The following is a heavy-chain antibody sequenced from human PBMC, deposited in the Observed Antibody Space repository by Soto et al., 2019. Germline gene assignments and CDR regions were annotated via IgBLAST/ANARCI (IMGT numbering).Heavy chain of an antibody. CDR1: GGTFSSYA. V-gene: IGHV1-69*01. Sequence: QVQLVQSGAEVKKPGSSVKVSCKASGGTFSSYAISWVRQAPAQGLEWKGGLIPISGTANYAQKFQGRVTITADESTSTAYMELSSLRSEDTAVYYCARSQGSSTSLEIYYYYYYGMDVWGQRDHGHRLL. CDR2: LIPISGTA. J-gene: IGHJ6*04. D-gene: IGHD2-2*01. CDR3: ARSQGSSTSLEIYYYYYYGMDV.